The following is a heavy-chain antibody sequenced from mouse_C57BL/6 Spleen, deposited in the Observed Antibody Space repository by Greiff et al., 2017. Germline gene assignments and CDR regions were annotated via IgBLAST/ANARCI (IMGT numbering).Heavy chain of an antibody. CDR3: ARERDYYGSSSFAY. CDR1: GYAFSSYW. CDR2: IYPGDGDT. V-gene: IGHV1-80*01. D-gene: IGHD1-1*01. Sequence: VQLQQSGAELVKPGASVKISCKASGYAFSSYWMNWVKQRPGKGLEWIGQIYPGDGDTNYNGKFKGKATLTADKSSSTAYMQRSSLTSEDSAVYFCARERDYYGSSSFAYWGQGTLVTVSA. J-gene: IGHJ3*01.